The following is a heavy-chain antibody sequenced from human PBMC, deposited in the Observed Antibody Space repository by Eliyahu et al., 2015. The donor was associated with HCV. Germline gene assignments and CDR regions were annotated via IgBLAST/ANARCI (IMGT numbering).Heavy chain of an antibody. Sequence: EVQLVESGGGLVKPGGSLRLSCAASGXTFSKAGWXGVRQAPGKGLGWIGRIKSKTDGGTTDYAAPVKGRFTISRDDSKSTLYLQMNSLKTEDTAVYYCTTEAPGGFDYYLDVWGQGTTVTVSS. V-gene: IGHV3-15*01. CDR1: GXTFSKAG. J-gene: IGHJ6*03. D-gene: IGHD3-10*01. CDR2: IKSKTDGGTT. CDR3: TTEAPGGFDYYLDV.